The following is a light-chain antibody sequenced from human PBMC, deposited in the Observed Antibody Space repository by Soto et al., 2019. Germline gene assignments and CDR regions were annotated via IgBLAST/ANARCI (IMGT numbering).Light chain of an antibody. V-gene: IGLV2-8*01. CDR3: SSYAGSSNV. CDR1: SSDVGGYNY. J-gene: IGLJ1*01. CDR2: EVN. Sequence: QSALTQPPSASGSPAQSVAISCTGTSSDVGGYNYVSWYQQHPGKAPKLMIYEVNKRPSGVPDRFSGSKSGNTASLTVSGLQAEDEADYYCSSYAGSSNVFGTGTRSPS.